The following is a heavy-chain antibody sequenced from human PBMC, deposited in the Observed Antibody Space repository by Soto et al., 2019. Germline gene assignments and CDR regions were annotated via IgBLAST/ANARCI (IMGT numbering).Heavy chain of an antibody. CDR3: VKGIGNYWALDY. CDR2: INPNSGGT. J-gene: IGHJ4*02. D-gene: IGHD1-26*01. CDR1: GYTFTGYY. V-gene: IGHV1-2*04. Sequence: GASVKVSCKASGYTFTGYYMHWVRQAPGQGLEWMGWINPNSGGTNYAQKFQGWVTMTRDTSISTAYMELSRLRAEDTAVYYCVKGIGNYWALDYWGQGTLVTVSS.